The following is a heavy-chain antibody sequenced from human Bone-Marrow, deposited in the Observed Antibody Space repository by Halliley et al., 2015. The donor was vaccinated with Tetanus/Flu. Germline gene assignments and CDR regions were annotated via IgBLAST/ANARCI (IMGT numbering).Heavy chain of an antibody. V-gene: IGHV3-73*01. D-gene: IGHD3-22*01. CDR2: IRSKTNNYAT. J-gene: IGHJ4*02. Sequence: CAASGFTFSGSAMHWVRQASGKGLEWVGRIRSKTNNYATAYAASVKGRFTISRDDSKNTAYLQMNSLKTEDTAVYYCNAYYYDSSGLGSDYWGQGTLVTVSS. CDR3: NAYYYDSSGLGSDY. CDR1: GFTFSGSA.